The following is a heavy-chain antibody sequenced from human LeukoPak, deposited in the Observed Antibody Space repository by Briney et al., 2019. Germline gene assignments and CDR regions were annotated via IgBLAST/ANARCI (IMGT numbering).Heavy chain of an antibody. CDR2: FCSGCNK. D-gene: IGHD5-12*01. J-gene: IGHJ4*02. Sequence: GGALRLSCAASGFTFSSNYMSWPRRAPGKGVEGVSVFCSGCNKYYADFVKGRFHILRDNSTNTLYLQMNSLTAEDTAVYYCARGRYSGYDYAYWGQGTLVTVSS. CDR3: ARGRYSGYDYAY. V-gene: IGHV3-66*02. CDR1: GFTFSSNY.